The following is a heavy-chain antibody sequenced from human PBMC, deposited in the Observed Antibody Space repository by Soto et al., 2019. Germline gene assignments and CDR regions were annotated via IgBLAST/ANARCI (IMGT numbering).Heavy chain of an antibody. Sequence: PGGSLRLSCAASGFTFSSYWMHWVRQAPGKGLVWVSRINSDGSSTSYADSVKGRFTISRDNAKNTLYLQMNSLRAEDTAVYYCARYTSADYGDYVLDYWGQGTLVTAPQ. CDR2: INSDGSST. D-gene: IGHD4-17*01. V-gene: IGHV3-74*01. J-gene: IGHJ4*02. CDR1: GFTFSSYW. CDR3: ARYTSADYGDYVLDY.